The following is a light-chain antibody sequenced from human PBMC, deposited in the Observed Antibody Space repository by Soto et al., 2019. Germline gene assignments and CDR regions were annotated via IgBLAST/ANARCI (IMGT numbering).Light chain of an antibody. V-gene: IGKV3-20*01. CDR2: GAS. CDR3: PHYDSSPRT. Sequence: EVVLTQSPGTLSLSPGDRAALSCRASQSLRSYLAWYQQKPGQAPRLLIYGASTRLTGIPDRFIGSGSGTDFTLTISSLAPADFAVYYWPHYDSSPRTFGPGTKVEIK. J-gene: IGKJ1*01. CDR1: QSLRSY.